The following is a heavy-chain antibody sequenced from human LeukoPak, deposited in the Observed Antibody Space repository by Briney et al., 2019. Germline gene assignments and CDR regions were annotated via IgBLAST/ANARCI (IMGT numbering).Heavy chain of an antibody. Sequence: SVKVSCKASGGTFSSYAISWVRQAPGQGLEWMGRIIPILGIANYAQKFQGRVTITADKSTSTAYTELSSLRSEDTAVYYCARSAGYCSSTSCGVGDYWGQGTLVTVSS. CDR1: GGTFSSYA. CDR3: ARSAGYCSSTSCGVGDY. V-gene: IGHV1-69*04. CDR2: IIPILGIA. D-gene: IGHD2-2*01. J-gene: IGHJ4*02.